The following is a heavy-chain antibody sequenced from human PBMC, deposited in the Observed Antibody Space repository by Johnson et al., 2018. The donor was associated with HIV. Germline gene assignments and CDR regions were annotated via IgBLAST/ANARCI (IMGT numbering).Heavy chain of an antibody. CDR1: GFTFSRYW. Sequence: VKLVESGGGLVQPGGSLRLSCATSGFTFSRYWMNWVRQAPGKGLEWVANVKQDGSEKYCVDSVKGRFTISRDNTKNSLYLQINSLRAEDTAVYYCAREGTYEPLHRIYDYGDYPAFDIWGQGTMVTVFS. J-gene: IGHJ3*02. D-gene: IGHD4-17*01. CDR2: VKQDGSEK. V-gene: IGHV3-7*01. CDR3: AREGTYEPLHRIYDYGDYPAFDI.